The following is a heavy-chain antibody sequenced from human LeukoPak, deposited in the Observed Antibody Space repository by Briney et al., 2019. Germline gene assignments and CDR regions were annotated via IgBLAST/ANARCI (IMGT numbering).Heavy chain of an antibody. D-gene: IGHD6-13*01. Sequence: PSETLSLTCAVYGGSFSGYYWSWIRQPPGKGLEWNGSIYYSGSTYYNPSLKSRVTISVDTSKNQFSLKLSSVTAADTAVYYCASLWRGSSWHPDYWGQGTLVTVSS. CDR3: ASLWRGSSWHPDY. J-gene: IGHJ4*02. CDR1: GGSFSGYY. V-gene: IGHV4-34*01. CDR2: IYYSGST.